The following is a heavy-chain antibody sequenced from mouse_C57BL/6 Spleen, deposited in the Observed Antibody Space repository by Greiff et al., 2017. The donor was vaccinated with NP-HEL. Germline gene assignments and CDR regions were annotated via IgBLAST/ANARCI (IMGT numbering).Heavy chain of an antibody. J-gene: IGHJ2*01. Sequence: EVQLQQSGPGLAKPSQTLSLTCSVTGYSITSDYWNWIRKFPGNKLEYMGYISYSGSTYYNLSLKSRISITRDTSKNQYYLQLNSVTTEDTATYYCARSPHYYGSSPPYYFDYWGQGTTLTVSS. CDR3: ARSPHYYGSSPPYYFDY. D-gene: IGHD1-1*01. CDR2: ISYSGST. V-gene: IGHV3-8*01. CDR1: GYSITSDY.